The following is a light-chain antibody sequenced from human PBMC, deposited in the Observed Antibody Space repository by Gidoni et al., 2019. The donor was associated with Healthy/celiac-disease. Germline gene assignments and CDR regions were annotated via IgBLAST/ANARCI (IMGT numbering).Light chain of an antibody. CDR3: YSAADNNAV. Sequence: SYDLTQPSSLSVSPGHTARITCSGDVLAKKYARWFQQKPGQAPVLVIYKDSERPSGIPERFSGSSSGTTVTLTISGAQVEDEADYYCYSAADNNAVFGGGTKLTVL. CDR2: KDS. V-gene: IGLV3-27*01. J-gene: IGLJ3*02. CDR1: VLAKKY.